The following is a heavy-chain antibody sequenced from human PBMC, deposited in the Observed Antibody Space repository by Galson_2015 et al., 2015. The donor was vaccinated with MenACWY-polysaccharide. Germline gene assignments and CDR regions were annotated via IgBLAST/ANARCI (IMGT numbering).Heavy chain of an antibody. CDR3: ARRRTTGTLRRDY. CDR2: MNPNSGNT. CDR1: GYTFTSYN. Sequence: SVKVSCKASGYTFTSYNINWVRQATGQGLEWMGWMNPNSGNTGYAQKFQGRVAMTRDTSISTAYMELSSLRSEDTAVYCCARRRTTGTLRRDYWGQGSLVTVSS. J-gene: IGHJ4*02. V-gene: IGHV1-8*01. D-gene: IGHD1-1*01.